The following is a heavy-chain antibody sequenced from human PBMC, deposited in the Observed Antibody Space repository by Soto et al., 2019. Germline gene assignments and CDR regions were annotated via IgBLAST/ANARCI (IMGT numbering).Heavy chain of an antibody. Sequence: PSETLSLTCTVSGGSVSSSSYYWGWVRQPPGKGLEWIGSVYYSGSTYYNPSLESRVTISVDKSKNQFSLKLMSLSAADTAVYYCGRREGLATISYYFDYWDQGALVTVSS. J-gene: IGHJ4*03. CDR3: GRREGLATISYYFDY. CDR1: GGSVSSSSYY. CDR2: VYYSGST. D-gene: IGHD3-9*01. V-gene: IGHV4-39*01.